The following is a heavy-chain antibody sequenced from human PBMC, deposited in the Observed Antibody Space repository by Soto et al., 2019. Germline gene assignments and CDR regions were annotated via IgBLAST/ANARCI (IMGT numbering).Heavy chain of an antibody. J-gene: IGHJ5*02. CDR2: TYFRSKGYN. D-gene: IGHD5-12*01. CDR1: GDSVSSNTAS. V-gene: IGHV6-1*01. Sequence: PSETLSLTCAISGDSVSSNTASWNWIRQSPSRGLEWLGRTYFRSKGYNDYAVSVKSRIIINPDTSNNQLSLQLNSVTPEDTAVYFCAKGDNLGPKTGYAFDPWGQGIMVTVSS. CDR3: AKGDNLGPKTGYAFDP.